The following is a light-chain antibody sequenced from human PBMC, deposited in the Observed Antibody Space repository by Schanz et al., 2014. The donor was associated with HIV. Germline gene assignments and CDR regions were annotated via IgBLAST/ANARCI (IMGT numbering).Light chain of an antibody. CDR3: SSYTSSSTYVV. J-gene: IGLJ2*01. CDR2: DAS. Sequence: QSVLTQPPSASGSPGQSVTISCAGTSSDIGNYNYVSWYQHHPGRAPKLLIYDASKRPSGVPDRFSGSKSGNTASLTVSGLQAEDEGDYYCSSYTSSSTYVVFGGGTKLTVL. CDR1: SSDIGNYNY. V-gene: IGLV2-8*01.